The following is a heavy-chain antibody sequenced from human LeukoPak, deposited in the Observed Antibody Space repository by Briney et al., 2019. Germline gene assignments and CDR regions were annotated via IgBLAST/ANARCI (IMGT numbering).Heavy chain of an antibody. Sequence: SVKVSCKASGGTFSSYAISWVRQAPGQGLEWMGGIIPIFGTANYAQKFQGRVTITADESTSTAYMELSSPRSEDTAVYYCASSSSIAARPAGGYYWGQGTLVTVSS. CDR3: ASSSSIAARPAGGYY. CDR2: IIPIFGTA. D-gene: IGHD6-6*01. J-gene: IGHJ4*02. CDR1: GGTFSSYA. V-gene: IGHV1-69*13.